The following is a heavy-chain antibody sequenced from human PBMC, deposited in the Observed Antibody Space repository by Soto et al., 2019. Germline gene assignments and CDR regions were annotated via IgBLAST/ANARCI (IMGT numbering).Heavy chain of an antibody. CDR3: AKFVITFGGVAGAYGMDV. V-gene: IGHV3-23*01. D-gene: IGHD3-16*01. Sequence: GGSLRLSCAASGFTFSIYAMSWVRHAPGKGLEWVSAISGSGGSTYYADSVKGRFTISRDNSKNTLYLQMNSLRAEDTAVYYCAKFVITFGGVAGAYGMDVWGQGTTVTVSS. CDR2: ISGSGGST. J-gene: IGHJ6*02. CDR1: GFTFSIYA.